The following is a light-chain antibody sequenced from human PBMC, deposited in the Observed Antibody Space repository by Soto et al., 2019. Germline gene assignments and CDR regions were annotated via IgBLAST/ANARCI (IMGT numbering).Light chain of an antibody. CDR1: SSDVGGYKY. J-gene: IGLJ1*01. V-gene: IGLV2-14*01. Sequence: QSVLTQPASVSGSHGQSITVSCNGTSSDVGGYKYVSWYQQHPGKAPKLLIYEVSNRPSGVSNRFSGSKSANTASLTISGLQAEDEADYYCSSYTSDFRRVFGTGTKVTVL. CDR2: EVS. CDR3: SSYTSDFRRV.